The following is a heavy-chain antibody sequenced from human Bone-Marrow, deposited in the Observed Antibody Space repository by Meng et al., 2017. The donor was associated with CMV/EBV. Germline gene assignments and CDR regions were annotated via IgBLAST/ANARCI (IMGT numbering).Heavy chain of an antibody. Sequence: GESVKISCAASGFTFSSYEMNWVRQAPGKGLEWVSYISSSGSTIYYADSVKGRFTISRDNAKNSLYLQMNSLRGEDTALYYCVRQITQLLYEAEFDIWGQGTMVTVSS. D-gene: IGHD2-2*02. V-gene: IGHV3-48*03. J-gene: IGHJ3*02. CDR1: GFTFSSYE. CDR3: VRQITQLLYEAEFDI. CDR2: ISSSGSTI.